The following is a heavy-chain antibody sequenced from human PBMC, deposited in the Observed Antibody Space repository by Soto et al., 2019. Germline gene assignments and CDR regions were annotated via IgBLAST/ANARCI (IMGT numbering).Heavy chain of an antibody. V-gene: IGHV3-21*01. CDR1: GFTVSSYI. J-gene: IGHJ6*02. D-gene: IGHD6-19*01. CDR3: ARYRQWLPLGYYYYGMDV. Sequence: ESGGGLVKPGGSLRLSCAASGFTVSSYIMNWVRQAPGKGLEWVSSITSSSSYIYYADSVKGRFTISRDNAKNSLYLQMNSLRAEDTAVYYWARYRQWLPLGYYYYGMDVWGQGTTVTVSS. CDR2: ITSSSSYI.